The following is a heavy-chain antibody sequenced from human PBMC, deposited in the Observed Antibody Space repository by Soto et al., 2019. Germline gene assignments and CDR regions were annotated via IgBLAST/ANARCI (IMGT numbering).Heavy chain of an antibody. CDR2: IYYSGST. D-gene: IGHD4-17*01. V-gene: IGHV4-30-4*01. CDR3: ARDFTVTTTRFDP. CDR1: GGSISSGDYY. J-gene: IGHJ5*02. Sequence: TLSLTCTVSGGSISSGDYYWSWIRQPPGKGLEWIGYIYYSGSTYYNPSLKSRVTISVDTSKNQFSLKLSSVTAADTAVYYCARDFTVTTTRFDPWGQGTLVTVSS.